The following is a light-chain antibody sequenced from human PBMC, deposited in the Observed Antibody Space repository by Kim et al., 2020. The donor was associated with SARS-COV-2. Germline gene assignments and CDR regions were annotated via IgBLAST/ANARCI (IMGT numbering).Light chain of an antibody. Sequence: NFMLTQPHSVSESPGKTVTISCTRSSGSIVSNYVQWYQQRPGSAPTTVIYEDNQRRSGVPDRFSGSIDSSSNSASLTISGLKTEYEAGYYCQSYDNNIVIFGGGTKLTVL. J-gene: IGLJ2*01. CDR1: SGSIVSNY. CDR3: QSYDNNIVI. V-gene: IGLV6-57*03. CDR2: EDN.